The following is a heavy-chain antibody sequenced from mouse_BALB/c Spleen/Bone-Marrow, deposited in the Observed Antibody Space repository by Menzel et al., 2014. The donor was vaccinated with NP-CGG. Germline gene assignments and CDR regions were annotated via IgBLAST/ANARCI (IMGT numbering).Heavy chain of an antibody. V-gene: IGHV5-6-3*01. J-gene: IGHJ4*01. CDR2: INSNGGST. CDR1: GFTSSSYG. Sequence: EVKLMESGGGLVQPGGSLKLSCAASGFTSSSYGMSWVRQTPDKRLELVATINSNGGSTYYPDSVKGRFTISRDNAKNTLYLQMSSLKSEDTAMYYCARERDGYFRDAMDYWGQGTSVTVSS. D-gene: IGHD2-3*01. CDR3: ARERDGYFRDAMDY.